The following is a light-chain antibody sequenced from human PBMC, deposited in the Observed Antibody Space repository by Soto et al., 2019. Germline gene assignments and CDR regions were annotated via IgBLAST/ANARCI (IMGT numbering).Light chain of an antibody. Sequence: DIVMTQSPLSLPVTTGEPASISCRSSHSLLHSNGYNYLDGYLHKPGQSPKLLIYLGSNRASGVPDRFSGSGSGTDFTLKIIRGEAEDVVVYYCMQALLPLWTFGQGTKVEIK. CDR2: LGS. CDR3: MQALLPLWT. V-gene: IGKV2-28*01. J-gene: IGKJ1*01. CDR1: HSLLHSNGYNY.